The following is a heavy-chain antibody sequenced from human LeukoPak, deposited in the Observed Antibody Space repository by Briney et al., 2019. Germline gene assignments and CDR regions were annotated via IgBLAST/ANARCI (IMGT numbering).Heavy chain of an antibody. Sequence: GGSLRLSCAASGFTFSRYFLAWVRQAPGKGLEWVASIFAGSGTTHYADSVKGRFTISRDNSQNTLYIQMESLRVEDTAVYYCVKAQRGFDDFWSGYDYWGQGSLVTVSS. D-gene: IGHD3-3*01. CDR1: GFTFSRYF. J-gene: IGHJ4*02. CDR2: IFAGSGTT. V-gene: IGHV3-23*01. CDR3: VKAQRGFDDFWSGYDY.